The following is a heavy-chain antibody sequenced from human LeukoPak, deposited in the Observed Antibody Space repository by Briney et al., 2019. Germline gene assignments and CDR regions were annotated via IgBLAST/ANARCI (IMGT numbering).Heavy chain of an antibody. CDR3: AKASGGSCYSSLDN. J-gene: IGHJ4*02. CDR1: GFTFSSYA. V-gene: IGHV3-23*01. CDR2: ISGSGGST. Sequence: GGSLRLSCAASGFTFSSYAMSWVRQAPGKGLEWVSGISGSGGSTYYVDSVKGRFTISRDNSKNTLYLQMNNLRAEDTAVYYCAKASGGSCYSSLDNWGQGTLVTVSS. D-gene: IGHD2-15*01.